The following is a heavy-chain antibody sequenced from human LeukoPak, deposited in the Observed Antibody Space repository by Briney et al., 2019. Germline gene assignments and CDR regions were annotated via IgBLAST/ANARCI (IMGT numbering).Heavy chain of an antibody. J-gene: IGHJ4*02. CDR1: GFTFSSHS. CDR3: ARDFRTQLDGYSPPYRFDY. Sequence: GGSLRLSRAASGFTFSSHSMSWVRQAPGKGLEWVSSIDSSSSHIYYADAMEGRFTISRDNAKNSLFLQMNSLRAEDTAVYYCARDFRTQLDGYSPPYRFDYWGQGALVTVSS. V-gene: IGHV3-21*01. D-gene: IGHD5-24*01. CDR2: IDSSSSHI.